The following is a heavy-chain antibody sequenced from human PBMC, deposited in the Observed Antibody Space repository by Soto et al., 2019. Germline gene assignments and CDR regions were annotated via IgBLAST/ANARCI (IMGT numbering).Heavy chain of an antibody. J-gene: IGHJ5*02. CDR2: VSYVGTT. V-gene: IGHV4-39*01. D-gene: IGHD3-10*01. CDR1: GDSISSSEYW. Sequence: SETLSLTCTVSGDSISSSEYWWAWIRQSPGKGLEWIGSVSYVGTTSYNPSLKSRASMSVDTSKNQFSLKLTSVAAADTAVYYCARHLSRVSRILRVIPSWFAPCCQGTLRTLSS. CDR3: ARHLSRVSRILRVIPSWFAP.